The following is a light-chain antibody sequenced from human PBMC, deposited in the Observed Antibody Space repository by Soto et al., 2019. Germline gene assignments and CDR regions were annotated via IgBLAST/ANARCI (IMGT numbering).Light chain of an antibody. J-gene: IGKJ1*01. V-gene: IGKV1-5*01. CDR2: DAS. CDR1: QSISSW. CDR3: QQYNSYSPT. Sequence: DIQMTQSPSTLSASVGDRVTITCRASQSISSWLARYQQKPGKAPKLVIYDASSLQSGVPSRFSGSGSGSEFTLTISCLQPDDCATYYCQQYNSYSPTFGQGTKVDIK.